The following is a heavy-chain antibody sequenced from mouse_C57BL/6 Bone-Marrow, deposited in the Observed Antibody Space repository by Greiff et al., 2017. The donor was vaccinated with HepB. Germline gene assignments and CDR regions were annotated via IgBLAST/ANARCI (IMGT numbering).Heavy chain of an antibody. CDR2: IDPENGDT. CDR3: TTDDGYSWFAY. Sequence: VQLQQSGAELVRPGASVKLSCTASGFNIKDGYMHWVKQRPEQGLEWIGWIDPENGDTEYASKFQGKATITADTSSNTAYLQLSSLTSEDTAVYYCTTDDGYSWFAYWGQGTLVTVSA. J-gene: IGHJ3*01. CDR1: GFNIKDGY. V-gene: IGHV14-4*01. D-gene: IGHD2-3*01.